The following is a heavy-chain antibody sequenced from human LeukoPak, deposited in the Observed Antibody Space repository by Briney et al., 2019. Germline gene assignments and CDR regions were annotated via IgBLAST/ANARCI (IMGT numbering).Heavy chain of an antibody. CDR2: IKEDVSEK. D-gene: IGHD1-14*01. V-gene: IGHV3-7*01. CDR3: ATYTNRVAGDV. J-gene: IGHJ6*02. CDR1: RFTFSDSW. Sequence: GGSLRLSCAASRFTFSDSWMSWVRQAPGKGREWVAAIKEDVSEKDYVDSVKGRFTISRDNAKNSLYLKMNSLGAEDTAVYSCATYTNRVAGDVCGPGTTVSVSS.